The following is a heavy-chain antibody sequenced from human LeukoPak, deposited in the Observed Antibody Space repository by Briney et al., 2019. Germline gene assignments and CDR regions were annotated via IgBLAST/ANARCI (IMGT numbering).Heavy chain of an antibody. V-gene: IGHV1-2*02. CDR1: GYTFSDYY. Sequence: GASVKVSCKASGYTFSDYYMHWVRQAPGQGLEWIGWINPNSGGTNYAQKFQGRVTMTRDTSISTAYMELSRLRSDDTAVYYCARIPNVYYYYMDVWGKGTTVTVSS. D-gene: IGHD2-21*01. J-gene: IGHJ6*03. CDR3: ARIPNVYYYYMDV. CDR2: INPNSGGT.